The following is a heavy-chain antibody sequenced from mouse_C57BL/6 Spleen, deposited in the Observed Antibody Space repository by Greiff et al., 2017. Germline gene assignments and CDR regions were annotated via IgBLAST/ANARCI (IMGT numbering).Heavy chain of an antibody. Sequence: VQLQESGAELVKPGASVKISCKASGYAFSSYWMNWVKQRPGKGLEWIGQIYPGDGDTNYNGKFKGKATLTADKSSSTAYMQLSSLTSEDSAVYFCARGDYGTGAMDYWGQGTSVTVSS. CDR2: IYPGDGDT. CDR1: GYAFSSYW. D-gene: IGHD1-1*01. V-gene: IGHV1-80*01. J-gene: IGHJ4*01. CDR3: ARGDYGTGAMDY.